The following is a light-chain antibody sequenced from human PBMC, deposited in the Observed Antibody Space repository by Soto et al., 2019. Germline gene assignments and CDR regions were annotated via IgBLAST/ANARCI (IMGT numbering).Light chain of an antibody. V-gene: IGLV2-14*02. CDR3: SSYTTTNTFYV. J-gene: IGLJ1*01. Sequence: QSALTQPASMSGSPGQSITISCTGTSSDVGSYNLVSWYQQHPGKAPKLMISEVSNRPSGVSNRFSGSKSGNTASLTISGLQPEDEADYFCSSYTTTNTFYVFGTGTKLTVL. CDR2: EVS. CDR1: SSDVGSYNL.